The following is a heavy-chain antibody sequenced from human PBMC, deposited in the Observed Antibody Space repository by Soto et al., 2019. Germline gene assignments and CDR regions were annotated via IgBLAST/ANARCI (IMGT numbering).Heavy chain of an antibody. CDR3: AREDSIIIPAVADV. V-gene: IGHV3-21*04. Sequence: GGSLRLSCEVSGFTFTNFGINWVSQAPGKGLEWVSSVSKSDYTYYSESVKGRFTISRDNAKNSVSLQMNNLRAEDTAVYYCAREDSIIIPAVADVWGQGTQVTVSS. CDR2: VSKSDYT. CDR1: GFTFTNFG. D-gene: IGHD3-10*01. J-gene: IGHJ4*02.